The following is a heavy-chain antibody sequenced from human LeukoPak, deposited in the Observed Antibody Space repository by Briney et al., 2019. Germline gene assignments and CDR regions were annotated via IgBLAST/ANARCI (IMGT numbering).Heavy chain of an antibody. V-gene: IGHV4-59*01. CDR1: GGSISSYY. CDR3: ARVVYSGYDFRGAMDV. J-gene: IGHJ6*03. D-gene: IGHD5-12*01. CDR2: IYYTGST. Sequence: SETLSLTCTISGGSISSYYWSWIRHPPGKGLEWIGYIYYTGSTNHNPSLKSRVTISVDTSKNQFSLKLSSVTAADTAVYYCARVVYSGYDFRGAMDVWGKGTTVTVSS.